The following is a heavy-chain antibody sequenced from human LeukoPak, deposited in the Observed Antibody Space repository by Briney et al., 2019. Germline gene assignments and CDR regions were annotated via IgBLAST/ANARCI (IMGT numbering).Heavy chain of an antibody. V-gene: IGHV3-74*01. CDR1: GFTFISYW. J-gene: IGHJ4*02. CDR2: INSDGSTT. Sequence: GGSLRLSCTASGFTFISYWMHWVRQAPGKGLVWVSRINSDGSTTSYAASVKGRFTTSRDTAKNTLYLQTNSLRAEDTAVYYCARGHHYYDSSAYYYWGQGTLVTVSS. D-gene: IGHD3-22*01. CDR3: ARGHHYYDSSAYYY.